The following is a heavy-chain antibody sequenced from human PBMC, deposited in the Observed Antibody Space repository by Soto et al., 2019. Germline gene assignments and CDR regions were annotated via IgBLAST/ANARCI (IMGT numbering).Heavy chain of an antibody. V-gene: IGHV1-3*04. J-gene: IGHJ5*02. CDR3: AREVRSAGEDR. D-gene: IGHD6-19*01. Sequence: QVPLIQSGAEVKKPGASVRVSCKASGYTFTSYGMHWVRQAPGQSLEWLGWINTGDGETRYSQNFQDRFTITRETSASTVYMDLSSLRSEDTAVYFCAREVRSAGEDRWGQGTLVSVSS. CDR1: GYTFTSYG. CDR2: INTGDGET.